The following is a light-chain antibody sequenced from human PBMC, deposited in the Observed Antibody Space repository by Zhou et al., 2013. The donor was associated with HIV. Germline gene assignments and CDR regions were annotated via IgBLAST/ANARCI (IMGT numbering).Light chain of an antibody. CDR2: SAS. J-gene: IGKJ3*01. CDR1: QGISSY. CDR3: QQSYTSLPFT. V-gene: IGKV1-39*01. Sequence: IQLTQSPSSLSASVGDRVTITCRASQGISSYLAWYQQKPGKAPKLLIYSASNLQSGVPSRFSASGSGTDFTLTITNLQPDDFATYYCQQSYTSLPFTFGPGTRLDVK.